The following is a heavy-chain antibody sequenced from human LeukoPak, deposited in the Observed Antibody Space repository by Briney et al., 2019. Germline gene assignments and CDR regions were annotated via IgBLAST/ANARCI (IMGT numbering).Heavy chain of an antibody. V-gene: IGHV3-21*01. CDR2: ISSSSSYI. D-gene: IGHD6-13*01. J-gene: IGHJ4*02. CDR1: GFTFSSYS. CDR3: ARVIGYRYSSFDY. Sequence: GGSLRLSCTASGFTFSSYSMNWVRQAPGKGLEWVSSISSSSSYIYYADSVKGRFTISRDNAKNSLYLQMNSLRAEDTAVYYCARVIGYRYSSFDYWGQGTLVTVSS.